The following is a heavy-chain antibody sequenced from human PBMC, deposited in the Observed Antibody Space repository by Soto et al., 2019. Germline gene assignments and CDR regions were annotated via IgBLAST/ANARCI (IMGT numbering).Heavy chain of an antibody. V-gene: IGHV4-34*01. Sequence: PSETLSLTCAVYGGSFSGYYWSWIRQPPGKGLEWIGEINHSGSTNYNPSLKSRVTISVDTSKNQFSLKLSSVTAADTAVYYCARGSPRDIVVVPAAIPGTNWFDPWGQGTLVTVSS. J-gene: IGHJ5*02. CDR1: GGSFSGYY. CDR2: INHSGST. CDR3: ARGSPRDIVVVPAAIPGTNWFDP. D-gene: IGHD2-2*01.